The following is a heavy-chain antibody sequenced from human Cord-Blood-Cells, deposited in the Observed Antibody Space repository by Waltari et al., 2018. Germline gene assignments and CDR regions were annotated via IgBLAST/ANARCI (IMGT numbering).Heavy chain of an antibody. CDR1: GGSISSYY. CDR2: IYYSGST. CDR3: ARVAAGRPGYYYMDV. D-gene: IGHD6-19*01. Sequence: QVQLQESGPGLVKPSETLSLTCTVSGGSISSYYWSWIRQPPGKGLEWIGYIYYSGSTNYTPALKSRVTISVDTSKNQFSLKLSSVTAADTAVYYCARVAAGRPGYYYMDVWGKGTTVTVSS. V-gene: IGHV4-59*01. J-gene: IGHJ6*03.